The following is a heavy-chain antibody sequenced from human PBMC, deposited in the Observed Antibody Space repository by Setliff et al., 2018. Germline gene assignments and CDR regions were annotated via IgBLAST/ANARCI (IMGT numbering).Heavy chain of an antibody. Sequence: PGESLKISCKGSGYSFSNFWIGWVRQMPGKGLEWMGIIYPGDSHTRYSPSFQXXXXMSXXXSXXXXXXXXXXXXXXXXXXXXCARSLVGATYSVYFDYWGQGALVTVSS. J-gene: IGHJ4*02. CDR2: IYPGDSHT. V-gene: IGHV5-51*01. D-gene: IGHD1-26*01. CDR3: ARSLVGATYSVYFDY. CDR1: GYSFSNFW.